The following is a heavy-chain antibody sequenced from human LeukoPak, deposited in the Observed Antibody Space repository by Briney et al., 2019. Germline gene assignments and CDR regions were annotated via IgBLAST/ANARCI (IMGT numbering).Heavy chain of an antibody. CDR3: ARGGGSTDS. D-gene: IGHD2-2*01. J-gene: IGHJ4*02. Sequence: GGSLRLSCAASGFTFSTYAMHWVRQAPGKGLEWVAVMSYDGSNKYYGDSVKGRFTISRDNAKNSLYLQMNSLRTEDTAVYYCARGGGSTDSWGQGTLVTVSS. CDR2: MSYDGSNK. V-gene: IGHV3-30-3*01. CDR1: GFTFSTYA.